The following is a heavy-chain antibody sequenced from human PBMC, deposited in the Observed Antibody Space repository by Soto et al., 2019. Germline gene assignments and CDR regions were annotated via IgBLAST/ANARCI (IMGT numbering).Heavy chain of an antibody. Sequence: PGGSLRLSCAASGFTFSSYAMHWVRQAPGKGLEWVAVISYDGSNKYYADSVKGRFTISRDNSKNTLYLQMNSLRAEDTAVYYCARDGYEIVGATTALDEWGQGTLVTVSS. CDR2: ISYDGSNK. CDR3: ARDGYEIVGATTALDE. J-gene: IGHJ4*02. D-gene: IGHD1-26*01. V-gene: IGHV3-30-3*01. CDR1: GFTFSSYA.